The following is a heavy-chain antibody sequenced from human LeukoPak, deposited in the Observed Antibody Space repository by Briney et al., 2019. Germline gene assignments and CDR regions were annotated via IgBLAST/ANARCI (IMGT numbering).Heavy chain of an antibody. Sequence: PSETLSLTCTVSGGSISSYYWSWIRQPPGKGLEWIGYIYYSGSTNYNPSLKSRVTISVDTSENQFSLKLSSVTAADTAVYYCASNYYDSSGCYYYFDYWGQGTLVTVSS. V-gene: IGHV4-59*01. D-gene: IGHD3-22*01. CDR2: IYYSGST. CDR1: GGSISSYY. J-gene: IGHJ4*02. CDR3: ASNYYDSSGCYYYFDY.